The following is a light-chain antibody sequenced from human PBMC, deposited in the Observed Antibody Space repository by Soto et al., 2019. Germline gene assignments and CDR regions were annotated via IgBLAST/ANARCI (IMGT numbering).Light chain of an antibody. CDR1: QSISSW. Sequence: DIQRTQSPSTMSASVGDRVTITCRASQSISSWLAWYQKKPGKDPKLLIYDASSLESGVPSRFSGSGSGTEFNLTISRLQTDDFATYYCQQYNSYSGTFGQGTKVDIK. J-gene: IGKJ1*01. CDR2: DAS. V-gene: IGKV1-5*01. CDR3: QQYNSYSGT.